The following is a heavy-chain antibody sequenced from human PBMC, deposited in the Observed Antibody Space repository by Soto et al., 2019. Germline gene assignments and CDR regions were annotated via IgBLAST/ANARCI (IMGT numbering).Heavy chain of an antibody. D-gene: IGHD3-3*01. Sequence: EVQLVESGGGLVKPGGSLRLSCAASGFTFSSYSMNWVRQAPGKGLGWVSSISSSSSYIYYADSVKGRFTISRDNAKNSXSLQTSSLRAEDTAVYHCARWDYDVWSGVRPGMDAWGQGTTVTVSS. CDR1: GFTFSSYS. CDR3: ARWDYDVWSGVRPGMDA. V-gene: IGHV3-21*01. CDR2: ISSSSSYI. J-gene: IGHJ6*02.